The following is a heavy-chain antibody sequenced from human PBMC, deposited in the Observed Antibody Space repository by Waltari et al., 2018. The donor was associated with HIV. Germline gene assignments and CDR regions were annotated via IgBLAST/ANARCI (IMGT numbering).Heavy chain of an antibody. J-gene: IGHJ4*02. CDR2: IKQDGGEK. V-gene: IGHV3-7*01. CDR3: ATSRTFDY. D-gene: IGHD2-2*01. CDR1: GCTFSSYR. Sequence: VHLVAPGGDLVQPGGSLRLSCAAFGCTFSSYRMGWVRQAPGKGLGWVADIKQDGGEKYYVVAVKGRFAISRDNSQNSLYLQMSDLRAEDTAVYFCATSRTFDYWGQGTLVTVSS.